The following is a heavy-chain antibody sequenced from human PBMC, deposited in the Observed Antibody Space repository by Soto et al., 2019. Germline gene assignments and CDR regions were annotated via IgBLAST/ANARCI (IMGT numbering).Heavy chain of an antibody. CDR3: ATLFQGSCSGGSCPSY. V-gene: IGHV1-24*01. D-gene: IGHD2-15*01. J-gene: IGHJ4*02. Sequence: GASVKVSCKVSGYTLTELSMHWVRQAPGKGLEWMGGFDPEDGETIYAQKFQGRVTMTEDTSTDTAYMELSSLRSEDTAVYYCATLFQGSCSGGSCPSYWGQGTLVTVSS. CDR1: GYTLTELS. CDR2: FDPEDGET.